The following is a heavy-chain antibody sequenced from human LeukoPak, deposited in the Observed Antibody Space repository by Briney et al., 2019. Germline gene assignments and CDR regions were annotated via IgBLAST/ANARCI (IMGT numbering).Heavy chain of an antibody. CDR2: IYPSGST. CDR1: GGSISSYY. J-gene: IGHJ4*02. D-gene: IGHD1-26*01. CDR3: ARENSGSYREFDY. Sequence: SETLSLTCTVSGGSISSYYWTWIRQPAGKGREWIGRIYPSGSTNYNPSLKSRVTMSVDMSKNQFSLKLSSVTAADTAVYYCARENSGSYREFDYWGQGTLVTVSS. V-gene: IGHV4-4*07.